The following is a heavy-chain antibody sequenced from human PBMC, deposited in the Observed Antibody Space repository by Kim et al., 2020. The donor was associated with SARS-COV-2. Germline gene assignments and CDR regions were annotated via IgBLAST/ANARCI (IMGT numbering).Heavy chain of an antibody. V-gene: IGHV3-21*01. D-gene: IGHD1-20*01. CDR2: ISSSSSYI. CDR3: ARDRDYNWNDVVDY. Sequence: GGSLRLSCAASGFTFSSYSMNWVRQAPGKGLEWVSSISSSSSYIYYADSVEGRFTISRDNAKNSLYLQMNSLRAEDTAVYYCARDRDYNWNDVVDYWGQGTLVTVSS. J-gene: IGHJ4*02. CDR1: GFTFSSYS.